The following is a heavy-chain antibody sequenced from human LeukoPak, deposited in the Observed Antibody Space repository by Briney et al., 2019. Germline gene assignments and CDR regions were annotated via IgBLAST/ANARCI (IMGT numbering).Heavy chain of an antibody. CDR2: INSDGSDT. V-gene: IGHV3-74*01. J-gene: IGHJ4*02. CDR3: ARDKGRLGGYFDY. CDR1: GFTFSSYW. Sequence: GGSLRLSCAASGFTFSSYWMYWVRQAPGKGLVWVSRINSDGSDTTYADSVKGRFTISRDNAKNTLYLQMNSLRAEDTAVYYCARDKGRLGGYFDYWGQGTLVTVSS. D-gene: IGHD3-10*01.